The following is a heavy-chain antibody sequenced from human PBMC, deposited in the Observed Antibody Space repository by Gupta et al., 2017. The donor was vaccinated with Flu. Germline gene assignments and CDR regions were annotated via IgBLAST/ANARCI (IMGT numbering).Heavy chain of an antibody. CDR1: FSSYW. V-gene: IGHV3-74*01. CDR3: ARGGKSGNAAFDV. CDR2: INGDGSTT. D-gene: IGHD3-3*01. J-gene: IGHJ3*01. Sequence: FSSYWMHWVRQAPGKGLVWVSRINGDGSTTAYADSVKGRFTFSRDNAKNILYLQMNSLRSEDTAVYYCARGGKSGNAAFDVWGQGTMVTVSS.